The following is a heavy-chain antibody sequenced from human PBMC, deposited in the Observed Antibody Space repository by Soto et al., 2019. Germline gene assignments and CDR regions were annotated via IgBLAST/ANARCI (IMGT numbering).Heavy chain of an antibody. CDR2: ISYDGSNK. D-gene: IGHD3-22*01. CDR3: AREDYYDSSGYYRHYYYAMDV. CDR1: GFTFSSYA. Sequence: GGSLRLSCAASGFTFSSYAMHWVRQAPGKGLEWVAVISYDGSNKYYADSVKGRFTISRDSSKNTLYLQVNSLRVEDTAVYYCAREDYYDSSGYYRHYYYAMDVWGQGTTVTVFS. V-gene: IGHV3-30-3*01. J-gene: IGHJ6*02.